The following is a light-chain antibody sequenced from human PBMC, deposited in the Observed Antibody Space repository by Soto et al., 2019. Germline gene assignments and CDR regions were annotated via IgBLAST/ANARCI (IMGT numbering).Light chain of an antibody. CDR2: APS. CDR1: QGIGNS. V-gene: IGKV1-9*01. J-gene: IGKJ1*01. Sequence: DIQLTQSPSFLSASLGDSVTITCRASQGIGNSLAWYQQQPGKAPKLLMYAPSTLQSGVPSRFSGSGSGAEFTPTINSLQAEDSATYYCLQVKSYPWTFGQGTNVEI. CDR3: LQVKSYPWT.